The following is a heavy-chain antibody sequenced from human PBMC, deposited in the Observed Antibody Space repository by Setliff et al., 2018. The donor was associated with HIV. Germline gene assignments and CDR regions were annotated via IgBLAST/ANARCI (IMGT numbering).Heavy chain of an antibody. D-gene: IGHD6-13*01. J-gene: IGHJ4*02. CDR3: ARDYRPSGYISGWYIDY. V-gene: IGHV3-48*03. CDR1: GFTFYIYE. CDR2: ISGGGDYTT. Sequence: GGSLRLSCAASGFTFYIYELNWVRQAPGKGLEWVSYISGGGDYTTHYGDSVKGRFTISRDNARNSLYLQMSSLRVEDTAVYYCARDYRPSGYISGWYIDYWGQGTPVTVSS.